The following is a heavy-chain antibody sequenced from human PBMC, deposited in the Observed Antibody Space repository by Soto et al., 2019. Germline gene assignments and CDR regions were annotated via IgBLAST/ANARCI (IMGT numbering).Heavy chain of an antibody. V-gene: IGHV4-34*01. CDR2: IYYNGAT. CDR1: GGPFNANY. CDR3: ASARWDH. J-gene: IGHJ4*02. Sequence: PSETLSLTCAVSGGPFNANYWSWVRQPPGKGLEWVGEIYYNGATNSNPSLKSRVTISVDTSKNQFSLKLNSLTAADTAIYYCASARWDHWGRGILVTVSS.